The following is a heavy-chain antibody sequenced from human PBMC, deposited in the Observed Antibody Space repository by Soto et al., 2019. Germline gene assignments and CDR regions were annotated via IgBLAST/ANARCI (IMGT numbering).Heavy chain of an antibody. CDR1: GGTFSSYA. CDR2: IIPISGTA. V-gene: IGHV1-69*01. Sequence: QVQLVQSGAEVKKPGSSVKVSCKASGGTFSSYAMSWVRQAPGQGLEWMGGIIPISGTAIYEKKLQGRVTITADESTSTDYIEVSSLRSEDTAVYYCARAGGDSYNLGDFDYWGQGTLVTVSS. J-gene: IGHJ4*02. D-gene: IGHD1-1*01. CDR3: ARAGGDSYNLGDFDY.